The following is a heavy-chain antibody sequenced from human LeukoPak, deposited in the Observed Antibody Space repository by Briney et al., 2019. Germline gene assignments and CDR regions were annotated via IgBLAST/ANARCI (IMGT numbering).Heavy chain of an antibody. CDR3: ARDHPTAVGTAMVDHDAFDI. CDR2: IYHSGST. CDR1: GGSISSSNW. V-gene: IGHV4-4*02. D-gene: IGHD5-18*01. Sequence: SETLSLTCAVSGGSISSSNWWSWVRQPPGKGLEWIGEIYHSGSTNYNPSLKSRVTISVDKSKNQFSLKLSSVTAADTAVYYCARDHPTAVGTAMVDHDAFDIWGQGTMVTVSS. J-gene: IGHJ3*02.